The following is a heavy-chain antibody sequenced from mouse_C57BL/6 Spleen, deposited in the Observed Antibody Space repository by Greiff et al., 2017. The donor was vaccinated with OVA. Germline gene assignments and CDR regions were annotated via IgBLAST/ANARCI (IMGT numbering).Heavy chain of an antibody. CDR1: GFNINDYY. Sequence: VQLQQSGAELVKPGASVKLSCTASGFNINDYYMHWVKQRPEQGLEWIGRIDPEGGETKYAPKFQGKATITADTSSNTAYLQLSSLTSEDTAVYYCARGTAQATYAMDYGGKGTSVTVSS. CDR3: ARGTAQATYAMDY. J-gene: IGHJ4*01. D-gene: IGHD3-2*02. V-gene: IGHV14-2*01. CDR2: IDPEGGET.